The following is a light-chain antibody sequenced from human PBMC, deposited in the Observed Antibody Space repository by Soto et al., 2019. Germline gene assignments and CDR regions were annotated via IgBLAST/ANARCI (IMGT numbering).Light chain of an antibody. V-gene: IGKV3-11*01. CDR1: QSVSSY. CDR3: QQRSNSPT. Sequence: IVLTHSPATLSFSPGERATLSCRASQSVSSYLAWYQQKPCQAPRLLIYDASNRATGIPARFSGSGSGTDFTLTISSLEPEDFAVYYCQQRSNSPTFGQGTRLEIK. J-gene: IGKJ5*01. CDR2: DAS.